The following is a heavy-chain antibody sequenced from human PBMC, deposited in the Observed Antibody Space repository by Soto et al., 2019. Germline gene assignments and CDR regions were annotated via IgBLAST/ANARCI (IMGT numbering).Heavy chain of an antibody. J-gene: IGHJ5*02. Sequence: PGESLKISCKGSGYSFTSYWIGWVRQMPGKGLEWMGIIYPGDSDTRYSPSFQGQVTISADKSISTAYLQWSSLKASDTAMYYCARLDGVYPATIYNWFDPWGQGTLVTVSS. V-gene: IGHV5-51*01. CDR2: IYPGDSDT. CDR1: GYSFTSYW. CDR3: ARLDGVYPATIYNWFDP. D-gene: IGHD2-2*01.